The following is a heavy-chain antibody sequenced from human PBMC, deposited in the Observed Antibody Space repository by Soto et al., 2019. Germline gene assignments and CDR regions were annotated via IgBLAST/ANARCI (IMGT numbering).Heavy chain of an antibody. CDR2: INSDGSSK. CDR1: GFTFSSYW. CDR3: XXXXXXXXLSRAFDI. Sequence: EVQLVESGGGLVQPGGSLRLSCAASGFTFSSYWMHWVRQAPGKGLVWGSRINSDGSSKSYADSVKGRSTISRDNAXXXXXXXXXXXXXXXXXXXXXXXXXXXXXLSRAFDIXXXGXXXTVSX. D-gene: IGHD2-2*01. V-gene: IGHV3-74*01. J-gene: IGHJ3*02.